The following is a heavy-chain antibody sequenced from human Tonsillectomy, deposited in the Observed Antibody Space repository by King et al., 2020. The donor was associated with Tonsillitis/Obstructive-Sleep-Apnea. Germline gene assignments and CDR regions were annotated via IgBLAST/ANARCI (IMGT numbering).Heavy chain of an antibody. CDR1: GDSVANNNAA. CDR3: AREELGHHWYFDL. CDR2: TYYRSKWFN. Sequence: VQLQQSGPGLVKPSQTLSLTCAISGDSVANNNAAWNWIRQSPSRGLEWLGRTYYRSKWFNDYAVSVKSRITINSDTSKNQFSLQLDSVTPEDTAVYYCAREELGHHWYFDLWGRGTLVIVSS. V-gene: IGHV6-1*01. J-gene: IGHJ2*01. D-gene: IGHD3-10*01.